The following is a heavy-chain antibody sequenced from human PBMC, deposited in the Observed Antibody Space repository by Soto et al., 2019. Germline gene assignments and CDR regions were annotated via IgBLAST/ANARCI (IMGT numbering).Heavy chain of an antibody. V-gene: IGHV4-39*01. CDR1: GGSIRNSPFY. Sequence: QLQLQESGPGLVKPSETLSLTCTVSGGSIRNSPFYWGWVRQPPGKGPEWIGGIYYSGSAYYNPSHKGRVNMSVDTSKNQYSLKLNSVTAADTAVYYCVRHGEWLRFIDYWGQGTLVTVSS. CDR2: IYYSGSA. D-gene: IGHD5-12*01. J-gene: IGHJ4*02. CDR3: VRHGEWLRFIDY.